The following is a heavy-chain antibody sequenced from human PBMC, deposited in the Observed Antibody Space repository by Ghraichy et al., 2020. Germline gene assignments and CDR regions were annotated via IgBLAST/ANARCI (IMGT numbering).Heavy chain of an antibody. J-gene: IGHJ2*01. CDR1: GGSFSGYY. CDR3: ARGGTIWSWYLDL. CDR2: INHSGST. D-gene: IGHD6-13*01. V-gene: IGHV4-34*01. Sequence: GSLRLSCAVYGGSFSGYYWSWIRQPPGKGLEWIGEINHSGSTNYNPSLKSRVTVSVDTSKNQFSLNLNAVTAADTAVYYCARGGTIWSWYLDLWGRGALVTVSS.